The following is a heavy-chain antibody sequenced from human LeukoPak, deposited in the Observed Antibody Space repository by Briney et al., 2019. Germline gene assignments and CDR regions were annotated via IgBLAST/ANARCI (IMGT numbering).Heavy chain of an antibody. CDR2: IRYDGSNK. V-gene: IGHV3-30*02. D-gene: IGHD6-13*01. CDR3: ARGSSSSLPA. Sequence: GGSLRLSCVASGFSFSSYGMHWVRQAPGKGLEWVAFIRYDGSNKNYPDSVKGRFTISRDNAKNSLYLQMNSLRAEDTAVYYCARGSSSSLPAGGQGTLVTVSS. J-gene: IGHJ4*02. CDR1: GFSFSSYG.